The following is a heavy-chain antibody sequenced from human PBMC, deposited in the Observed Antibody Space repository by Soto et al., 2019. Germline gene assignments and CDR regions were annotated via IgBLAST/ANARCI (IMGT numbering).Heavy chain of an antibody. J-gene: IGHJ5*02. D-gene: IGHD3-3*01. CDR1: GGSFSGYY. Sequence: PSETLSLTCAVYGGSFSGYYWSWIRQPPGQGLEWIGEINHSGSTNYNPSLKSRVTISVDTSKNQFSLKMSSVTAADRAVYYCARGAFITIFGVVKIGRNWFDHWGQGTLVTVSS. CDR3: ARGAFITIFGVVKIGRNWFDH. V-gene: IGHV4-34*01. CDR2: INHSGST.